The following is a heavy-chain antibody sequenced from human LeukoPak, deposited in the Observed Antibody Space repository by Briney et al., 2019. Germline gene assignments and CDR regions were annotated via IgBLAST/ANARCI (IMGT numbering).Heavy chain of an antibody. CDR2: ISSSGGVS. J-gene: IGHJ5*02. D-gene: IGHD6-6*01. Sequence: PGGSLRLSCAASGFTFNTYNMDWVRQAPGKGLEWISYISSSGGVSYYLDSVRGRFTISRDNAKNSLYLQMNSLRAEDTAVYYCAREWSVATRPGWGWFDPWGQGTLVTVSS. V-gene: IGHV3-48*04. CDR3: AREWSVATRPGWGWFDP. CDR1: GFTFNTYN.